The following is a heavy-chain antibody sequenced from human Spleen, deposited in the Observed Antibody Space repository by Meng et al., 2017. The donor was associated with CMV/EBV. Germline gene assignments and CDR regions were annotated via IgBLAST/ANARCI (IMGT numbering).Heavy chain of an antibody. CDR2: INPNSGGT. CDR3: ARDYSVRLGELSGWFDP. CDR1: TFTGYY. J-gene: IGHJ5*02. D-gene: IGHD3-16*02. Sequence: TFTGYYMHWVRQAPGQGLEWMGWINPNSGGTNYAQQFQGRVTMTRDTSITTAYMELSRLRSDDTAVYYCARDYSVRLGELSGWFDPWGQGTLVTVSS. V-gene: IGHV1-2*02.